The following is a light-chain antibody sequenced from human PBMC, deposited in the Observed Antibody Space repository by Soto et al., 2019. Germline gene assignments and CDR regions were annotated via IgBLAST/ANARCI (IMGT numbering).Light chain of an antibody. Sequence: DIQMTQSPFTLSASVGDRVTITCRASQTISRWLAWYQQKPGKAPSLLIYDASILEDGVPARFSGSVSGTEFALTVSRLQPYGFGTYYCQQYSTFSPNFGHGTKVDIK. J-gene: IGKJ1*01. V-gene: IGKV1-5*01. CDR1: QTISRW. CDR3: QQYSTFSPN. CDR2: DAS.